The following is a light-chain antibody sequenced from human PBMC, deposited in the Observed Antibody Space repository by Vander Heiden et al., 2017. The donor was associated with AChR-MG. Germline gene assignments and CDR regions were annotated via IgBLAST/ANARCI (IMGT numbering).Light chain of an antibody. CDR1: QSVTSSS. CDR3: QQYGTSTGT. CDR2: GAS. Sequence: EVVLTQSPGTLSLSPGERATLSCRASQSVTSSSLAWYQQKPGQAPRLLIFGASSRATGIPDRFSGSGSGAEFTLTISRLEPEDFAVYYCQQYGTSTGTFGQGTKVEIK. V-gene: IGKV3-20*01. J-gene: IGKJ1*01.